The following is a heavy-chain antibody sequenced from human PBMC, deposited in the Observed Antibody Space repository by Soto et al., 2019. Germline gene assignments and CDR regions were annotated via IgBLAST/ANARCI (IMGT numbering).Heavy chain of an antibody. V-gene: IGHV3-13*05. CDR2: ISAAGDP. CDR1: GFTFSNYD. CDR3: ARTDRDFYGLDV. Sequence: EVQLVESGGGLVQPGGSLRLSCEASGFTFSNYDMHWVRQGTGKGLEWVSGISAAGDPDYADSVEGRFTISRENAQNSFFLHMNSLRVGDTAVYYCARTDRDFYGLDVWGQGTTVIVSS. J-gene: IGHJ6*02.